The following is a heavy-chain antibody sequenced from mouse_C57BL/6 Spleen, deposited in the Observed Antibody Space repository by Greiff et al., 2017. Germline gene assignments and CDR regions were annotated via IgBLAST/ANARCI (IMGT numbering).Heavy chain of an antibody. CDR2: IRNKANGYTT. D-gene: IGHD1-1*01. CDR1: GFTFTDYY. CDR3: ARWGSSYWYFDV. J-gene: IGHJ1*03. V-gene: IGHV7-3*01. Sequence: EVHLVESGGGLVQPGGSLSLSCAASGFTFTDYYMSWVRQPPGKALEWLGFIRNKANGYTTEYSASVKGRFTISRDNSQSILYLQMNALRAEDSATYYGARWGSSYWYFDVWGTGTTVPVSS.